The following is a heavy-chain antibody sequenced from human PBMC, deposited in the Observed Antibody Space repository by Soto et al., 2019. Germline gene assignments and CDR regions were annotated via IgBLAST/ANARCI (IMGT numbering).Heavy chain of an antibody. CDR3: AEYLSRHHSAEGYSMRSFDY. D-gene: IGHD2-15*01. CDR2: KSSSGKST. CDR1: GLTFKRCA. J-gene: IGHJ4*02. Sequence: GGSLSPSFEASGLTFKRCAMSGFRRAPGKGREWVSAKSSSGKSTDCAYADKGRFTSSRDNSKSTKYKQLRSLQAENMAVYYCAEYLSRHHSAEGYSMRSFDYWGQGTLVTVSS. V-gene: IGHV3-23*01.